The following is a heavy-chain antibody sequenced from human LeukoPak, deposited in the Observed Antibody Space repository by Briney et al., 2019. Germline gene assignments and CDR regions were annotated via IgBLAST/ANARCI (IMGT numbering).Heavy chain of an antibody. CDR3: ARGGVVPAAIYY. Sequence: SETLSLTCTVSGGSISSYYWGWIRQPPGKGLEWIGYIYYSGSTNYNPSLKSRVTISVDTSKNQFSLKLSSVTAADTAVYYCARGGVVPAAIYYWGQGTLVTVSS. J-gene: IGHJ4*02. D-gene: IGHD2-2*02. V-gene: IGHV4-59*01. CDR1: GGSISSYY. CDR2: IYYSGST.